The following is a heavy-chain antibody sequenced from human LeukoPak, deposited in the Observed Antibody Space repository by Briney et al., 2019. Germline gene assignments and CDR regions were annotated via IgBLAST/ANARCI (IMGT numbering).Heavy chain of an antibody. Sequence: SETLSLTCAVSGGSISSSNWWSWVRQPPGKGLEWIGEIYHSGSTNYNPSLKSRVTISVDKSKNQFSLKLSSVTAADTAVYYCARWYYDFWSGHENNWFDPWGQGTLVTVSS. V-gene: IGHV4-4*02. CDR1: GGSISSSNW. CDR2: IYHSGST. J-gene: IGHJ5*02. D-gene: IGHD3-3*01. CDR3: ARWYYDFWSGHENNWFDP.